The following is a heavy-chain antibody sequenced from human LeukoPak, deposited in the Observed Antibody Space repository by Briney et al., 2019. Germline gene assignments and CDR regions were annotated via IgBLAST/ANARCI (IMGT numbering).Heavy chain of an antibody. V-gene: IGHV4-39*07. CDR3: ATMAPEWLSGTFDY. J-gene: IGHJ4*02. D-gene: IGHD3-3*01. CDR2: INHSGST. Sequence: SETLSPTCTVSGGSVSTIDYYWGWIRQPPGKGLEWIGEINHSGSTNYNPSLKSRVTISVDTSKNQFSLKLSSVTAADTAVYYCATMAPEWLSGTFDYWGQGTLVTVSS. CDR1: GGSVSTIDYY.